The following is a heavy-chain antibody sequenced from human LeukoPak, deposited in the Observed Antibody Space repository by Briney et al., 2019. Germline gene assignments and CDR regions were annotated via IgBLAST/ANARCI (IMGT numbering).Heavy chain of an antibody. D-gene: IGHD3-10*01. Sequence: GGSLRLSCAASGFPFDDYGMSWIRLAPGKGLEWVSGVSWNGAYTEYTDSVRGRFTISRDNAKKSLYLQMNSLRVDDTALYYCARRKGPYGSGTYYDSWGQGTLVSVSS. CDR3: ARRKGPYGSGTYYDS. CDR1: GFPFDDYG. V-gene: IGHV3-20*04. CDR2: VSWNGAYT. J-gene: IGHJ4*02.